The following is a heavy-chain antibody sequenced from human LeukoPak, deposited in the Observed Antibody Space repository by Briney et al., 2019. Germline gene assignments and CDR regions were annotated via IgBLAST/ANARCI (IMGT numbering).Heavy chain of an antibody. CDR3: ARGLKYYGLDV. J-gene: IGHJ6*02. Sequence: GGSLRLSCAASGFTFGSYDMHWVRQGTGKGLEWVSGIGTVGDTYYPGSVKGRFTISREDAKNSLYLQMNSLRAGDTGVYYCARGLKYYGLDVWGQGTTVTVSS. V-gene: IGHV3-13*04. CDR2: IGTVGDT. CDR1: GFTFGSYD.